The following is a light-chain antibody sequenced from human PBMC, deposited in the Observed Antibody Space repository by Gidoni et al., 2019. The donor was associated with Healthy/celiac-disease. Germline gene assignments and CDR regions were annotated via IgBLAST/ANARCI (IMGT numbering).Light chain of an antibody. J-gene: IGKJ4*01. CDR3: QQYGSSPXT. V-gene: IGKV3-20*01. Sequence: EIVLTKSPGTLSLSPGARATLCCRASQSVSSSYLAWYQQKPGQAPRLLIYGASSRATGIPDRFSGSGSGTDFTITISRLEPEDFAVYYCQQYGSSPXTFGGGTKVEIK. CDR1: QSVSSSY. CDR2: GAS.